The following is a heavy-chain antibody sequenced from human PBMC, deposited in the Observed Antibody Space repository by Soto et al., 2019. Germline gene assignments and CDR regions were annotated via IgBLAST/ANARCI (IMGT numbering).Heavy chain of an antibody. D-gene: IGHD6-6*01. V-gene: IGHV3-73*01. Sequence: GGSLRLSCAASGFTFSGSAMHWVRQASGKGLEWVGRIRSKANSYATAYAASGKGRFTISRDDSKNTAYLQMNSLKTEDTAVYYCTTWDVAARPRSYYYGMDVWGQGTTVTVSS. CDR1: GFTFSGSA. CDR2: IRSKANSYAT. J-gene: IGHJ6*02. CDR3: TTWDVAARPRSYYYGMDV.